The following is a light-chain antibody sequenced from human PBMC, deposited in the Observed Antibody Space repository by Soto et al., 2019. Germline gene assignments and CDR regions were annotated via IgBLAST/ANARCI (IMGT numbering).Light chain of an antibody. Sequence: EIVLTQSPGTLSLSPGERATLSCRASQSVSTSVAWYQQKPGHAPRLLIYDASNRATGIPARFSGSGSGTDFTLTISSLEPEDFAVYYCQQRSNWPPITFGQGTRLEIK. CDR2: DAS. CDR1: QSVSTS. CDR3: QQRSNWPPIT. J-gene: IGKJ5*01. V-gene: IGKV3-11*01.